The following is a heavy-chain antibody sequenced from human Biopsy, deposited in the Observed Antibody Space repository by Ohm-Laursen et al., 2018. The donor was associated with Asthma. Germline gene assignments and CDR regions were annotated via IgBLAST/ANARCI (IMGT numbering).Heavy chain of an antibody. J-gene: IGHJ4*02. D-gene: IGHD6-13*01. Sequence: GTLSLTCTVSPGSINDYYWNWIRQFPGKGLEWIGYVHSTGSTRFSPSLKSRLTISVDTSVDQVSLKLTSVTAADTAVYYCARATSTWSQSGPHYFDHWGQGTLVTVSP. CDR3: ARATSTWSQSGPHYFDH. CDR1: PGSINDYY. CDR2: VHSTGST. V-gene: IGHV4-59*01.